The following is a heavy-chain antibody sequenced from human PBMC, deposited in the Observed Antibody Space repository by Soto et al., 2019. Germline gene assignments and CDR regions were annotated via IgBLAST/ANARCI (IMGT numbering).Heavy chain of an antibody. V-gene: IGHV1-2*04. CDR2: INPNSGGT. CDR3: ARVLILGDFWSGYFPFDD. CDR1: GYTFTGYY. Sequence: ASVKVSCKASGYTFTGYYMHWVRQAPGQGLEWMGWINPNSGGTNYAQKFQGWVTMTRDTSISTAYMELTRLRSDDTAVYYCARVLILGDFWSGYFPFDDWGQGTLVTVSS. J-gene: IGHJ4*02. D-gene: IGHD3-3*01.